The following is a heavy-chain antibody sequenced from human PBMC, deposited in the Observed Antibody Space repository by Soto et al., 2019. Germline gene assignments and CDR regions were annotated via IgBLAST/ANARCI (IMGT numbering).Heavy chain of an antibody. CDR2: IYYSGST. Sequence: SETLSLTCTVSGGSISSSSYYWGWIRQPPGKGLEWIGSIYYSGSTYYNPSLKSRVTISVDTSKNQFSLKLSSVTAADTAVYYCARHGLLMVYAIDPAYFDYWGQGTLVTVSS. D-gene: IGHD2-8*01. CDR1: GGSISSSSYY. J-gene: IGHJ4*02. V-gene: IGHV4-39*01. CDR3: ARHGLLMVYAIDPAYFDY.